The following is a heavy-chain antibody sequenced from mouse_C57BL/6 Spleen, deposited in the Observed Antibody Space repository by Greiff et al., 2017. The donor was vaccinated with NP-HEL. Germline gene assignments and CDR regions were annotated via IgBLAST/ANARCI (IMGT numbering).Heavy chain of an antibody. J-gene: IGHJ1*03. CDR2: IYPGSGST. D-gene: IGHD4-1*01. CDR3: ARGGLGPLYFDV. V-gene: IGHV1-55*01. Sequence: QVQLKQSGAELVKPGASVKMSCKASGYTFTSYWITWVKQRPGQGLEWIGDIYPGSGSTNYNEKFKSKATLTVDTSSSTAYMQLSSLTSEDSAVYYCARGGLGPLYFDVWGTGTTVTVSS. CDR1: GYTFTSYW.